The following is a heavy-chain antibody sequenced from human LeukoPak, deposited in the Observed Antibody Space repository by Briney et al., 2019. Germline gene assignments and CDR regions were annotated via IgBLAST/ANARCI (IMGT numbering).Heavy chain of an antibody. D-gene: IGHD3-10*01. CDR3: ARPLMYYYGSETYFWFDP. CDR2: IKQDGSEQ. V-gene: IGHV3-7*01. CDR1: EFTFSSYA. Sequence: GGSLRLSCAASEFTFSSYAMHWVRQSPGKGLEWVANIKQDGSEQYYVDSVKGRFTISRDNAKNSLSLQMNSLRAEDTAVYYCARPLMYYYGSETYFWFDPWGQGTLVTVSS. J-gene: IGHJ5*02.